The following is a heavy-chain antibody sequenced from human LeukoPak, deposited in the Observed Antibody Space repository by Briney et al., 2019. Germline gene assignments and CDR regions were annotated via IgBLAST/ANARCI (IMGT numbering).Heavy chain of an antibody. J-gene: IGHJ4*02. CDR2: MNPNNDNT. Sequence: ASVKVSCKASGYTFTSYDINWVRQATGQGLEWMGWMNPNNDNTGYAQKFQGRVTITRNTSISTAYMELISLRSEDTAVYYCARDSGGGTYDFSDWGQGTLVTVSS. CDR1: GYTFTSYD. V-gene: IGHV1-8*01. CDR3: ARDSGGGTYDFSD. D-gene: IGHD3-3*01.